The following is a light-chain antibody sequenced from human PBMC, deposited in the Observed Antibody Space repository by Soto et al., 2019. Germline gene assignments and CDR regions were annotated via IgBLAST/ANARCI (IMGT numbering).Light chain of an antibody. J-gene: IGKJ4*01. Sequence: DIQMTQSPSSLSASVGDRVTITCQASQDIRKYVNWYQQKPGKAPKLLIYDASSLETGVPSRFRGSGSGTDFTSTISSLQPEDIATYYCRQNHNLPTCGGGTKVEMK. CDR1: QDIRKY. CDR3: RQNHNLPT. CDR2: DAS. V-gene: IGKV1-33*01.